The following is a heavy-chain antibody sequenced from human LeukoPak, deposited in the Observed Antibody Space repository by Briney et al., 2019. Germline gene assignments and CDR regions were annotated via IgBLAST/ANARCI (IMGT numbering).Heavy chain of an antibody. CDR2: IWYDGSKK. Sequence: QPGRSLRLSCAASGFTFSTYGMHWVRQAPGKGLEWVAVIWYDGSKKYYADSVKGRFTISRDNSKNTLYLQMNSLRAEDTAVYYYARDCPNPNIAAAGTVPVLDYWGQGTLVTVSS. D-gene: IGHD6-13*01. CDR1: GFTFSTYG. V-gene: IGHV3-33*01. CDR3: ARDCPNPNIAAAGTVPVLDY. J-gene: IGHJ4*02.